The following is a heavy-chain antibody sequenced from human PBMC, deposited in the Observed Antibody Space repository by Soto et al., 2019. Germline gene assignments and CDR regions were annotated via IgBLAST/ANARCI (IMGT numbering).Heavy chain of an antibody. CDR3: ARPATPLYCSGGSCYRLNWFDP. J-gene: IGHJ5*02. CDR1: GYTFTGYY. CDR2: INPNSGGT. Sequence: GASVKVSCKASGYTFTGYYMHWVRQAPGQGLEWMGWINPNSGGTNYAQKFQGRVTMTRDTSISTAYMELSRLRSDDTAVYYCARPATPLYCSGGSCYRLNWFDPWGQGTLVTVSS. D-gene: IGHD2-15*01. V-gene: IGHV1-2*02.